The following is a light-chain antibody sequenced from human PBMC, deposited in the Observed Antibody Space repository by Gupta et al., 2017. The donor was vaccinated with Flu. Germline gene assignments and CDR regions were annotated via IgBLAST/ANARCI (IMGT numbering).Light chain of an antibody. J-gene: IGLJ1*01. CDR2: DVR. V-gene: IGLV2-11*01. CDR3: DACAGGFYV. Sequence: QSVTSSCTCTSRDVGGYNYVSGYQQHPGNAPMLLIYDVRTRPSGVPDRFSGSKSSTTATLTISGLQAEDEDDYYCDACAGGFYVFGTGTKVTVL. CDR1: SRDVGGYNY.